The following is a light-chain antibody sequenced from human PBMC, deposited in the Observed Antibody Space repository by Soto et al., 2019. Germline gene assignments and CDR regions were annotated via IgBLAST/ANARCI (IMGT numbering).Light chain of an antibody. CDR3: QQSYGSPYT. Sequence: DIQMTQSPSSLSASVGDRVTITCRASQVISSYLNWYQQQPGKAPNLLISIASTLQSGVPSRFSGSGFGTEFTLTISSLEPEDFATYYCQQSYGSPYTFGQGTKLEIE. CDR1: QVISSY. CDR2: IAS. J-gene: IGKJ2*01. V-gene: IGKV1-39*01.